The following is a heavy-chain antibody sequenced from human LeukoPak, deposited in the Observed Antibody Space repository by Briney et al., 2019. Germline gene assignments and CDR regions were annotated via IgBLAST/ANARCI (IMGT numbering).Heavy chain of an antibody. Sequence: PGGSLRLSCAASGFTFDDYGMSWVRQAPGKGLVWVSRINSDGSSTSYADSVKGRFTISRDNAKNTLYLQMNSLRAEDTAVYYCARAMIVVSNQFDYWGQGTLVTVSS. CDR2: INSDGSST. D-gene: IGHD3-22*01. V-gene: IGHV3-74*01. J-gene: IGHJ4*02. CDR3: ARAMIVVSNQFDY. CDR1: GFTFDDYG.